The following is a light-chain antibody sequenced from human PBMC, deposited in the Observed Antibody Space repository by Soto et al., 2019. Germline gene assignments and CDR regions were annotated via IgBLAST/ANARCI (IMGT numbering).Light chain of an antibody. CDR3: SLYTSSSTWV. Sequence: QPALTQPPSVSGSPGQSVTISCTVTSSDVGDYEHVSWYQQAPGTAPKLIIFDVTNRPSGVPDRFSGSKSGNTPSLTIFGLQAEDEADYYCSLYTSSSTWVFGGGTKVTVL. J-gene: IGLJ3*02. CDR2: DVT. CDR1: SSDVGDYEH. V-gene: IGLV2-18*01.